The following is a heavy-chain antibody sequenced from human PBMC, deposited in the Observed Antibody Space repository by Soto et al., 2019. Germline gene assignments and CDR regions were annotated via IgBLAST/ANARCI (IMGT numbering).Heavy chain of an antibody. D-gene: IGHD4-17*01. V-gene: IGHV1-2*04. CDR3: ATWVDCGDVEGFDF. Sequence: QGQLLQSGAEVKKPGASVKVSCKTSGYSFTDYKLHWVRQAPGQGLEWMGWVDPNGGGSNSAQKFQGSVTMTWDTSITTAYRDLTRLTTNASDTSIRATWVDCGDVEGFDFWGQGTLVTFS. CDR2: VDPNGGGS. CDR1: GYSFTDYK. J-gene: IGHJ4*02.